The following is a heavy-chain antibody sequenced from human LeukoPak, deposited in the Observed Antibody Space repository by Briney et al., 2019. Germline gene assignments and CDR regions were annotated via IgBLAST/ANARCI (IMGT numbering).Heavy chain of an antibody. CDR1: GYSFTNYW. CDR2: IYPGDSDT. J-gene: IGHJ1*01. V-gene: IGHV5-51*01. D-gene: IGHD3-10*01. Sequence: GESLKISCKGSGYSFTNYWIGWVRQMPGKGLEWMGLIYPGDSDTRYSPSFQGHVTISADKSISTAYLQWSSLKASDTAMYYCARSGFYYGSGSFYGDWGQGTLVTVSS. CDR3: ARSGFYYGSGSFYGD.